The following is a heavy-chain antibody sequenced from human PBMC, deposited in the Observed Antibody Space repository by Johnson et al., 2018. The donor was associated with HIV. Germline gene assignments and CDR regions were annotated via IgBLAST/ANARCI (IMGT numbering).Heavy chain of an antibody. Sequence: MQLVESGGGVVQPGRSLRLSCAASGFTFSSYWMHWVRQATGKGLEWVSAIGTAGDTYYPGSVMGRFTISRENDKNSLYLQMNSLRAGDTAVYYCARSLRRSGYEGVFDLWGQGTMVTVSS. CDR1: GFTFSSYW. CDR3: ARSLRRSGYEGVFDL. D-gene: IGHD6-13*01. CDR2: IGTAGDT. J-gene: IGHJ3*01. V-gene: IGHV3-13*01.